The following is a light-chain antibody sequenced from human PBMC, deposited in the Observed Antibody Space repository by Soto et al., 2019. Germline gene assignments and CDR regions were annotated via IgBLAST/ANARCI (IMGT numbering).Light chain of an antibody. CDR2: EVI. V-gene: IGLV2-14*01. CDR3: TSYTSISTWV. Sequence: QPVLTQPASVSGSPGQSITISCTGTSSDVGGYKYVSWYQQHPGKSPKLLIYEVINRPSGVSNRFSGSKSGNTASLTISGLQAEDEADYYCTSYTSISTWVFGGGTKLTVL. CDR1: SSDVGGYKY. J-gene: IGLJ3*02.